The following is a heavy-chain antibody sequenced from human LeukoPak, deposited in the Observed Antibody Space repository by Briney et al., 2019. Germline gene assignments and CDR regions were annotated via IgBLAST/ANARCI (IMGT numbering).Heavy chain of an antibody. D-gene: IGHD3-3*01. CDR1: GFTFSSYA. J-gene: IGHJ1*01. CDR2: ISGSGGNT. CDR3: AKEFDYDFWSGPRGYFQH. V-gene: IGHV3-23*01. Sequence: PGGSLRLSCAASGFTFSSYAMSWVRQAPGKGLEWVSAISGSGGNTYYADSVKGRSTISRDNSKNTLYLQMNSLRAEDTAVYYCAKEFDYDFWSGPRGYFQHWGQGTLVTVSS.